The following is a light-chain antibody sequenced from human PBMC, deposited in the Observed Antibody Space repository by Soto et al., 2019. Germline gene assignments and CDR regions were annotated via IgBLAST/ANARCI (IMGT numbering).Light chain of an antibody. CDR3: QQYNIWPQT. CDR2: GAY. Sequence: LSPSPGAVSLSQGERVTLSCRASQSVSSGYLAWYQQKPGQAPRLLIYGAYSRATGIPDRFSGSGSGTEFTLTISSLQSEDSAVYYCQQYNIWPQTFGQGTKVEIK. J-gene: IGKJ1*01. CDR1: QSVSSGY. V-gene: IGKV3-20*01.